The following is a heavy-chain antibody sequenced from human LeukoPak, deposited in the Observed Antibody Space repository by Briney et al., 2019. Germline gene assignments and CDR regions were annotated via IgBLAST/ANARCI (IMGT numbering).Heavy chain of an antibody. CDR3: ARDLTVTSFDY. J-gene: IGHJ4*02. CDR2: IAYDGSNK. V-gene: IGHV3-30-3*01. D-gene: IGHD4-17*01. Sequence: GGSLRLSCAASGFTFTSYAMHWVRQAPGKGLEGVAVIAYDGSNKFYTDSVKGRFTISRDNSKNTLYLQMNSLRAEDTAVYYCARDLTVTSFDYWGQGTLVTVSS. CDR1: GFTFTSYA.